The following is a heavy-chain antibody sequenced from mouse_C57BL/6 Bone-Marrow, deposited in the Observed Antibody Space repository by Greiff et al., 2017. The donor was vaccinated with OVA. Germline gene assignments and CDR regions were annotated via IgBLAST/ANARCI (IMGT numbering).Heavy chain of an antibody. CDR2: IDPEDGVT. J-gene: IGHJ1*03. CDR1: GFNIKDYY. D-gene: IGHD1-1*01. Sequence: VQLQQSGAELVKPGASVKLSCTASGFNIKDYYMHWVKQRTEQGLEWIGRIDPEDGVTKYAPKFQGKATITADTSSNTAYLQLSSLTSEDTAVYYCARSDTTVVPYWYFDVWGTGTTVTVSS. V-gene: IGHV14-2*01. CDR3: ARSDTTVVPYWYFDV.